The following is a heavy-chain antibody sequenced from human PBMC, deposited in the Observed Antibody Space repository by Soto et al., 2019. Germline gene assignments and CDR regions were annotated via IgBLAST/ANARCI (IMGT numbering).Heavy chain of an antibody. CDR1: GFTFSNYA. V-gene: IGHV3-30-3*01. CDR3: ARPAATVIYYPGMDV. J-gene: IGHJ6*02. Sequence: QVQLVEFGGGVVQPGRSLRLFCAASGFTFSNYAMHWVRQAPGKGLEWVAIISFDGSNEHYADSVQGRFTISRDNSENTLYLQMNSLRADDTAVYYCARPAATVIYYPGMDVWGQGTTVTVSS. CDR2: ISFDGSNE. D-gene: IGHD2-2*01.